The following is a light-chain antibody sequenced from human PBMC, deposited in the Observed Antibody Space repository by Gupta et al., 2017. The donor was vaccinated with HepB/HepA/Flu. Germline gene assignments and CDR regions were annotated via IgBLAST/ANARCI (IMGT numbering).Light chain of an antibody. CDR3: QSADSSGTIGV. J-gene: IGLJ2*01. V-gene: IGLV3-25*03. CDR1: ALPKQY. CDR2: KDS. Sequence: SYELTQPPSVSVSPGQTARITCSGDALPKQYAYWYQQKPGQAPVLVIYKDSERPSGIPERFSDSSSGTTVTLTISGVQAEDEADYYCQSADSSGTIGVFGGGTKLTVL.